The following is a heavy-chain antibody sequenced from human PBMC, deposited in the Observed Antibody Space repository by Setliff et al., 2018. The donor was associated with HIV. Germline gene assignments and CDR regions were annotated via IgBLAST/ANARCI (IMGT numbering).Heavy chain of an antibody. V-gene: IGHV4-38-2*02. CDR2: IYHSGTT. CDR3: ARGKPIFGVNNWFDP. Sequence: PSETLSLTCTVSGYSMTSDYQWGWIRQPPGKGLEWIGSIYHSGTTYYNPSLKSRVTISVDTSKNQFSLKLISVTAADTAVYFCARGKPIFGVNNWFDPWGQGTLVTVSS. CDR1: GYSMTSDYQ. D-gene: IGHD3-3*01. J-gene: IGHJ5*02.